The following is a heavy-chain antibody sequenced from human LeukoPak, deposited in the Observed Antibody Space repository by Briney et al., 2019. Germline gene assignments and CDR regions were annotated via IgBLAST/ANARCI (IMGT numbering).Heavy chain of an antibody. Sequence: SETLSLTFTVSGGSISSYYWSWIRQPPGKGLEWIGYIYYSGSTNYNPSLKSRVTISVDTSKNQFSLKLSSVAAADTAVYYCASEWSVDWLLYSGWFDHWGQGTLVTVSS. V-gene: IGHV4-59*01. D-gene: IGHD3-9*01. CDR3: ASEWSVDWLLYSGWFDH. CDR2: IYYSGST. J-gene: IGHJ5*02. CDR1: GGSISSYY.